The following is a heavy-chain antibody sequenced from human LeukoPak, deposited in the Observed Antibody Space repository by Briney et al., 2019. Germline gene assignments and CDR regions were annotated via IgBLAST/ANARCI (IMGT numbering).Heavy chain of an antibody. D-gene: IGHD3-22*01. CDR1: GFTFSSYL. CDR3: AKYYYDSSGYYWSDDAFDI. V-gene: IGHV3-7*01. Sequence: GGSLRLSCAASGFTFSSYLMSWVRQAPGKGLEWVANIKQDGSEKYYVDSVKGRFTISRDNAKNSLYLQMNSLRAEDTAVYYCAKYYYDSSGYYWSDDAFDIWGQGTMVTVSS. J-gene: IGHJ3*02. CDR2: IKQDGSEK.